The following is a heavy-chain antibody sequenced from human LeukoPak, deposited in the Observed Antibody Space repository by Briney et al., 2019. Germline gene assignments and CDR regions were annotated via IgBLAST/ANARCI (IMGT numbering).Heavy chain of an antibody. CDR2: INPNSGGT. Sequence: ASVKVSCKASGYTFTGYYMHWVRQAPGQGLEWMGWINPNSGGTNYAQKFQGRVTMTRDTSISTAYMELSRLRSDDTAVYYCARARYSSGWYYCDYWGQGTLVTVSS. CDR3: ARARYSSGWYYCDY. D-gene: IGHD6-19*01. CDR1: GYTFTGYY. V-gene: IGHV1-2*02. J-gene: IGHJ4*02.